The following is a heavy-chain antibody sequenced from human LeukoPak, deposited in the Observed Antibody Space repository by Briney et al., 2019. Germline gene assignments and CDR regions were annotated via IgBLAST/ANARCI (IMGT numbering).Heavy chain of an antibody. D-gene: IGHD5-12*01. CDR3: ARGAPGLRDLPLFDY. J-gene: IGHJ4*02. CDR1: GYSISSGYY. V-gene: IGHV4-38-2*01. CDR2: IHHSGST. Sequence: SETLSLTCAVSGYSISSGYYWGWIRQPPGKGLEWIGSIHHSGSTYYNPSLKSRVTISVDTSKDQFSLKLSSVTAADTAVYYCARGAPGLRDLPLFDYWGQGTLVTVSS.